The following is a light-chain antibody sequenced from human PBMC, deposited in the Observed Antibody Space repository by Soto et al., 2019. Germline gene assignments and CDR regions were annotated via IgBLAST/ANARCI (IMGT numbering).Light chain of an antibody. Sequence: QSALTQPASVSGSPGQSIIISCTGTSSDVGSYNLVSWYQQLPGKAPKLMIYQGNKRPSGVSNRFSGSKSGNTASLTISGLQAEDEADYYCCSYAGSSTYVFGTGTKVTVL. CDR2: QGN. CDR3: CSYAGSSTYV. J-gene: IGLJ1*01. CDR1: SSDVGSYNL. V-gene: IGLV2-23*01.